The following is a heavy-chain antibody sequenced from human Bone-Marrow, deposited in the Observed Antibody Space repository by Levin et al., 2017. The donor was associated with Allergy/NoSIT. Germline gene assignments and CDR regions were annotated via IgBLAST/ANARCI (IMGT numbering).Heavy chain of an antibody. V-gene: IGHV1-58*01. CDR2: IVVGSGNT. CDR3: AAGVGYSYGETSYYYYYYMDV. D-gene: IGHD5-18*01. J-gene: IGHJ6*03. CDR1: GFTFTSSA. Sequence: GASVKVSCKASGFTFTSSAVQWVRQARGQRLEWIGWIVVGSGNTNYAQKFQERVTITRDMSTSTAYMELSSLRSEDTAVYYCAAGVGYSYGETSYYYYYYMDVWGKGTTVTVSS.